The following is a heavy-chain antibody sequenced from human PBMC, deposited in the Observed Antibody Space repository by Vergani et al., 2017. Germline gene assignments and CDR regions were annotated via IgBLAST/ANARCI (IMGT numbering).Heavy chain of an antibody. CDR2: IYYSGST. CDR1: GGSISSGGYY. V-gene: IGHV4-31*03. Sequence: QVQLQQWGAGLLKPSQTLSLTCTVSGGSISSGGYYWSWIRQHPGKGLEWIGYIYYSGSTYYNPSLKSRVTISVDTSKNQFSLKLSSVTAADTAVYYCARDRGNSGDYNFDYWGQGTLVTVSS. J-gene: IGHJ4*02. CDR3: ARDRGNSGDYNFDY. D-gene: IGHD1-26*01.